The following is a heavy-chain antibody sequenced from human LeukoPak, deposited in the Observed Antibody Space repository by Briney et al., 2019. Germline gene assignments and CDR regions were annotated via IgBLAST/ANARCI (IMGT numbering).Heavy chain of an antibody. Sequence: GGSLGLSCAASGFTFSSYAMSWVRQAPGKGLEWVSAISGSGGSTYYADSVKGRFTISRDNSKNTLYLQMNSLRAEDTAVYYCAKNPYCGSTSCYWEDVWGKGTTVTVSS. D-gene: IGHD2-2*01. J-gene: IGHJ6*04. V-gene: IGHV3-23*01. CDR1: GFTFSSYA. CDR2: ISGSGGST. CDR3: AKNPYCGSTSCYWEDV.